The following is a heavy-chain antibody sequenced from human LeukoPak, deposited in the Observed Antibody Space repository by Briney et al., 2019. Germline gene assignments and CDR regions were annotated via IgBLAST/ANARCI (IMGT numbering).Heavy chain of an antibody. J-gene: IGHJ4*02. CDR2: INHSGST. CDR1: GGSFSGYY. CDR3: ARARIVGATSPFVY. D-gene: IGHD1-26*01. V-gene: IGHV4-34*01. Sequence: SETLSLTCVVYGGSFSGYYWSWIRQPPGKGLEWIGEINHSGSTNYNPSLKSRVTMSVDTSKNQFSLKLSSVTAADTAVYYCARARIVGATSPFVYWGQGTLVTVSS.